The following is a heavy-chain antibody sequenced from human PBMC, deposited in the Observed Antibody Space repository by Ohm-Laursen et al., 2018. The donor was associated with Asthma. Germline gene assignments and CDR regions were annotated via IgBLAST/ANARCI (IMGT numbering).Heavy chain of an antibody. CDR3: AKDRGFNYGYGMDV. D-gene: IGHD5-18*01. J-gene: IGHJ6*02. CDR1: GFTFSSYS. Sequence: GSLRLSCTASGFTFSSYSMNWVRQAPGKGLEWVSSISSSSSYIYYADSVKGRFTNSRDNSKNTLYLQMNSLRAEDTALYYCAKDRGFNYGYGMDVWGQGTTVTVSS. V-gene: IGHV3-21*04. CDR2: ISSSSSYI.